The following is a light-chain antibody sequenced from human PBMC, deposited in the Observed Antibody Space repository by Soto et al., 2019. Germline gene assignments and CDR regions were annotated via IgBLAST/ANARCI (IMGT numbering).Light chain of an antibody. J-gene: IGLJ3*02. Sequence: QPVLTQSPSASASLGASVKLTCTLSSGHSSYAIAWHQQQPEKGPRYLMKLNSDGSHSKGDGIPDRFSGSSSGAERYLTISSLQSEDEADYYCQTWGTGIAFGGGTKLTVL. CDR2: LNSDGSH. CDR1: SGHSSYA. V-gene: IGLV4-69*01. CDR3: QTWGTGIA.